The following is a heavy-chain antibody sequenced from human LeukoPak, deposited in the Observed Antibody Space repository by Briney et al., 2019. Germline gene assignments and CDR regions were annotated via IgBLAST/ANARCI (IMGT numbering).Heavy chain of an antibody. J-gene: IGHJ3*01. V-gene: IGHV6-1*01. CDR3: ARGRASAFDV. Sequence: SQTLSLSCAISGDSVSTRGVAWNWVRQSPSRGLEWLGRTYYTSKWNTDYAVSVKSRIVVNPDTSKNQFSLQLNSVTSEDTAVYYCARGRASAFDVWGQGTMVTVSS. CDR2: TYYTSKWNT. D-gene: IGHD6-25*01. CDR1: GDSVSTRGVA.